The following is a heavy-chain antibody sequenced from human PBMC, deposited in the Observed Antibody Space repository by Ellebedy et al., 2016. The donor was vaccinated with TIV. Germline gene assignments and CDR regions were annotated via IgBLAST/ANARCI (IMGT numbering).Heavy chain of an antibody. CDR2: IIPIFGTA. D-gene: IGHD4-11*01. CDR1: GGTFSSYA. Sequence: SVKVSXXASGGTFSSYAISWVRQAPGQGLEWMGGIIPIFGTANYAQKFQGRVTITADKSTSTAYMELSSLRSEDTAVYYCARALKSTVTSRYFDLWGRGTLVTVSS. CDR3: ARALKSTVTSRYFDL. V-gene: IGHV1-69*06. J-gene: IGHJ2*01.